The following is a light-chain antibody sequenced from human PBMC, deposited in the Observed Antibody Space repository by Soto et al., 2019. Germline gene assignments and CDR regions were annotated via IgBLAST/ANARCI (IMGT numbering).Light chain of an antibody. J-gene: IGKJ5*01. Sequence: EIVLTQSPGTLSLSPGERATLSCRASQSFSSSSLAWYQQKPGQAPRLLIYGASSRATGIPYRFSGRGSGTDLTLTISRLEPEDFAVYYCHQYGRSPSLTFGHGTRLEIK. CDR1: QSFSSSS. CDR3: HQYGRSPSLT. CDR2: GAS. V-gene: IGKV3-20*01.